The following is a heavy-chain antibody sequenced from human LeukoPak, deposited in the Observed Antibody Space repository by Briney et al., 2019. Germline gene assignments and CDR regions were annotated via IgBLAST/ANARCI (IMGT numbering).Heavy chain of an antibody. D-gene: IGHD1-26*01. CDR3: ARGFSGSYYYYYYMDV. CDR1: GYTFTGYY. J-gene: IGHJ6*03. Sequence: GASVKVSCKASGYTFTGYYMHWVRQATGQGLEWMGWMNPNSGNTGYAQKFQGRVTMTRNTSISTAYMELSSLRSEDTAVYYCARGFSGSYYYYYYMDVWGKGTTVTVSS. V-gene: IGHV1-8*02. CDR2: MNPNSGNT.